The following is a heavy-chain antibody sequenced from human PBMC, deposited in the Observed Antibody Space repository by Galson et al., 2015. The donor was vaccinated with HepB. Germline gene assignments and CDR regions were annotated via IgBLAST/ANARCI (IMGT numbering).Heavy chain of an antibody. Sequence: SLRLSCAASGFTFSGYGMHWVRQAPGKGLEWVAVIWYDGSNKYYADSVKGRFTISRDNSKNTLYLQMNSLRAEDTAVYYCARDLWGSSTGYCYYYMDVWGKGTTVTVSS. CDR3: ARDLWGSSTGYCYYYMDV. CDR2: IWYDGSNK. V-gene: IGHV3-33*01. D-gene: IGHD6-6*01. CDR1: GFTFSGYG. J-gene: IGHJ6*03.